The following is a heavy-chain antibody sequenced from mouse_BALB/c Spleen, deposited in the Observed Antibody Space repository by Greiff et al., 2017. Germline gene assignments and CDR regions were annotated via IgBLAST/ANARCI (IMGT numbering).Heavy chain of an antibody. V-gene: IGHV1S22*01. CDR1: GYTFTSYW. CDR2: IYPGSGST. CDR3: TRWGDYDAMDY. Sequence: LQQPGSELVRPGASVKLSCKASGYTFTSYWMHWVKQRPGQGLEWIGNIYPGSGSTNYDEKFKSKATLTVDTSSSTAYMQLSSLTSEDSAVYYCTRWGDYDAMDYWGQGTSVTVSS. J-gene: IGHJ4*01.